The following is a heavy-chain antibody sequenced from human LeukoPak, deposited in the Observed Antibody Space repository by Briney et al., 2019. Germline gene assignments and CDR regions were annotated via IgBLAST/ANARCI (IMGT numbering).Heavy chain of an antibody. V-gene: IGHV3-30*18. CDR1: GFTFSNYG. CDR2: ISYDGSNT. J-gene: IGHJ4*02. Sequence: AGGSLRLSCAASGFTFSNYGMHWVRQAPGKGLDWVAFISYDGSNTYYADSVKGRFTISRDNSKNTLYLQMNSLRTEDTAVYYCVKGYGSGGYSTDYWGQGTLITVSS. D-gene: IGHD3-10*01. CDR3: VKGYGSGGYSTDY.